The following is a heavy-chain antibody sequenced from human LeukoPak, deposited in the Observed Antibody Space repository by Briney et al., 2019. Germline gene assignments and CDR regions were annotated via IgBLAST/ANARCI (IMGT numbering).Heavy chain of an antibody. CDR2: IYHSGST. CDR1: GYSISSGYY. Sequence: SETLSLTCAVSGYSISSGYYWGWIRQPPGKGLEWIGSIYHSGSTYYNPSLKSRVTISVDTSTNQFSLKLSSVTAADTAVYYCASPSRGAFDIWGQGTMVTVSS. J-gene: IGHJ3*02. V-gene: IGHV4-38-2*01. CDR3: ASPSRGAFDI.